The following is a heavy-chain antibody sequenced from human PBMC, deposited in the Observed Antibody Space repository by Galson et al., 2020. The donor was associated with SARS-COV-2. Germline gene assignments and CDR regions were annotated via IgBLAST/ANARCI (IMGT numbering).Heavy chain of an antibody. CDR2: VKEDGSEK. D-gene: IGHD3-22*01. Sequence: GSLRLSCSASGFTFSSYWMSWVRQAPGKGLEWVASVKEDGSEKYYVDSVRGRFTISRDNAKNSLFLQMNSLRAEDTAVYYCVRVLKQDYYDSSGYRPLENWFDPWGQGTLVTVSS. V-gene: IGHV3-7*01. J-gene: IGHJ5*02. CDR3: VRVLKQDYYDSSGYRPLENWFDP. CDR1: GFTFSSYW.